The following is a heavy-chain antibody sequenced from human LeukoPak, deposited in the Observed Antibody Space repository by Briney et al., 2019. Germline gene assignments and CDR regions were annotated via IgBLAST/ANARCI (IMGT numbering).Heavy chain of an antibody. V-gene: IGHV1-69*13. D-gene: IGHD3-10*01. J-gene: IGHJ6*04. CDR2: IIPIFGTA. CDR1: GGTFSSYA. CDR3: ARERKGSGSYRYGMDV. Sequence: SVKVSCKASGGTFSSYAISWVRQAPGQGLEWMGGIIPIFGTANYAQKFQGRVTITADESTSTAYMELSSLRSEDTAVYYRARERKGSGSYRYGMDVWGKGTTVTVSS.